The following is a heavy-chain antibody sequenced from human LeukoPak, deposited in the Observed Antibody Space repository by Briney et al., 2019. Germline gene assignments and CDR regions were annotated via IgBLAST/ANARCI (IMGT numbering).Heavy chain of an antibody. Sequence: GRSLRLSCAASGFTFSSYAMHWVRHAPGEGLEWVAVISYDGSNKYYADSVKGRFTISRDNSKNTLYLQMNSLRAEDTAVYYCARETADIAALPNYYYGMDVWGQGTTVTVSS. D-gene: IGHD6-13*01. CDR3: ARETADIAALPNYYYGMDV. CDR2: ISYDGSNK. J-gene: IGHJ6*02. CDR1: GFTFSSYA. V-gene: IGHV3-30-3*01.